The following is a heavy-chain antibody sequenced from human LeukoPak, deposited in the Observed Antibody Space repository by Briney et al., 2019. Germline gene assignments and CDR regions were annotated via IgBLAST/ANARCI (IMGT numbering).Heavy chain of an antibody. J-gene: IGHJ4*02. CDR1: GYTFTRYD. V-gene: IGHV1-8*03. Sequence: ASVKVSCKASGYTFTRYDINWVRQATGQGLEWMGWMNPNSGNTGHAQKFQGRVTITRNTSISTAYMELSSLRSEDTAVYYCARVGGGTTLPVYWGQGTLVTVSP. CDR2: MNPNSGNT. CDR3: ARVGGGTTLPVY. D-gene: IGHD1-7*01.